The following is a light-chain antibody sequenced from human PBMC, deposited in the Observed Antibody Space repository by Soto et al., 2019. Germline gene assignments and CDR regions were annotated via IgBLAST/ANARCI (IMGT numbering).Light chain of an antibody. Sequence: EIVLTQSPGTLSLSPGERANLSCRASQSVSSSYLAWYQQKPGQAPRLLIYGASSRATGIPDRFSGSGSGTDCTLTISRLEPEDFAVYYCQQYGSSLVTFGPGSNVDIK. V-gene: IGKV3-20*01. J-gene: IGKJ3*01. CDR1: QSVSSSY. CDR3: QQYGSSLVT. CDR2: GAS.